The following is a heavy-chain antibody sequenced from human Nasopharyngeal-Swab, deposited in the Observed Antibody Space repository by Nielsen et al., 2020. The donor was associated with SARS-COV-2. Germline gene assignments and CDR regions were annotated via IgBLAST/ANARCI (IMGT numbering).Heavy chain of an antibody. V-gene: IGHV1-2*06. D-gene: IGHD6-19*01. J-gene: IGHJ4*02. Sequence: ASVKASCKTSGYTFTGYFIHWVRQAPGQGLEWMGRVNPNTGGTDYAQNFQGRVIMSRDTSITTAYMELSSLTSDDTAVFYCARESKLGRRGWVYFDFWGQGALVNRLL. CDR3: ARESKLGRRGWVYFDF. CDR2: VNPNTGGT. CDR1: GYTFTGYF.